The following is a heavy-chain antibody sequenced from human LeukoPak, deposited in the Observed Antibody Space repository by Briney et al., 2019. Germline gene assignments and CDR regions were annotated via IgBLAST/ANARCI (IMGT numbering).Heavy chain of an antibody. CDR2: IIPILGIA. D-gene: IGHD3-22*01. J-gene: IGHJ4*02. Sequence: ASVKVSCKASGGTFSSYAISWVRQAPGQGLEWMGRIIPILGIANYAQKFQGRVTITADKSTSTAYMGLSSLRSEDTAVYYCARDNVVSYFDYWGQGTLVTVSS. V-gene: IGHV1-69*04. CDR1: GGTFSSYA. CDR3: ARDNVVSYFDY.